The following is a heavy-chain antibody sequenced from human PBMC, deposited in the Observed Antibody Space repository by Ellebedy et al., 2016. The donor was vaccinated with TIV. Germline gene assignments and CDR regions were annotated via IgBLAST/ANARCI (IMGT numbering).Heavy chain of an antibody. J-gene: IGHJ3*02. CDR1: RFAFSSYW. CDR3: ATDGSYGDYLSPTHAFVI. Sequence: GESLKISCAASRFAFSSYWMSWVRQAPGKGLDWVANIKQDGSEKYYADSVTGRFTMSSDNAKNSLYLQMNNLRAEDTAVYYCATDGSYGDYLSPTHAFVIWGQGTMVTVSS. D-gene: IGHD4-17*01. CDR2: IKQDGSEK. V-gene: IGHV3-7*01.